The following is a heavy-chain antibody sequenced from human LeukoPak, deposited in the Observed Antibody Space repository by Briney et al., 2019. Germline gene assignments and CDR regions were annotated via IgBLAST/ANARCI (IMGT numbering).Heavy chain of an antibody. V-gene: IGHV3-7*02. CDR1: GFTFRNYW. CDR2: IKQDGSEK. CDR3: ATGGSTFGY. Sequence: GGSLRLSCTASGFTFRNYWMTWVRQAPGKGLEGVANIKQDGSEKYYVDSVKGRFTISRDNAKNSLYLQLNSLRAEDTAVYYCATGGSTFGYWGQGTLVTVSS. D-gene: IGHD2/OR15-2a*01. J-gene: IGHJ4*02.